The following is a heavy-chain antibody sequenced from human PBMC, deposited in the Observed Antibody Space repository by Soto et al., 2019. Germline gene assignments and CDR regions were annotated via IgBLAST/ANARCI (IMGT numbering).Heavy chain of an antibody. CDR1: GFSLASGKVG. D-gene: IGHD6-19*01. J-gene: IGHJ6*03. CDR3: AQILFGRSVAGGYFYMDV. V-gene: IGHV2-26*01. CDR2: IFSNVEK. Sequence: SCPTLVNPSETLTLTCTVSGFSLASGKVGVTWIRQPPGKALEWLAHIFSNVEKSYRTSLMDRLTISEDTSKSQVVLTMTNVDPVDTATYYCAQILFGRSVAGGYFYMDVWGKGTTVTVSS.